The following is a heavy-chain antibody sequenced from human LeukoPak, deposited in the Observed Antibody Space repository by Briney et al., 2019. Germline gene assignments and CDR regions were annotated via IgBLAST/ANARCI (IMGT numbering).Heavy chain of an antibody. V-gene: IGHV4-59*08. D-gene: IGHD6-13*01. J-gene: IGHJ4*02. CDR1: GGSISSYY. CDR2: IYYSGST. CDR3: ARHLSSWYGGGYYFDY. Sequence: SETLSLTCTVSGGSISSYYWSWIRQPPGKGLEWIGYIYYSGSTNYNPSLKSRVTISVDTSKNQFSLKLSSVTAADTAVYYCARHLSSWYGGGYYFDYWGQGTLVTVSS.